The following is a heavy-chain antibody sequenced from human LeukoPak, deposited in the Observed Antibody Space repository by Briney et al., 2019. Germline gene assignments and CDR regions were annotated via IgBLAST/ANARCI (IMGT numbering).Heavy chain of an antibody. J-gene: IGHJ4*02. Sequence: SETLSLTCTVSGGSISSYYWSWVRQPPGKGLEWIGYISYSGSTNYNPSLKSRVTISVYTSKHHFSLKLSAVTAADTAVYYCARGPHKFDYWGQGSLVTVSS. CDR1: GGSISSYY. V-gene: IGHV4-59*01. CDR3: ARGPHKFDY. CDR2: ISYSGST.